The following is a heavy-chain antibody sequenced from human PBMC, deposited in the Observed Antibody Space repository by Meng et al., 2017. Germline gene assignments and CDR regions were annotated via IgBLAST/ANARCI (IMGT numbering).Heavy chain of an antibody. CDR2: INPNSGGT. D-gene: IGHD2-15*01. CDR1: GYTFTGYY. Sequence: QVQLVQSGAEVKQPGASVKVSCKASGYTFTGYYMHWVRQAPGQGLEVMGWINPNSGGTNYAQKFQGRVTMTRDTSISTAYMELSRLRSDDTAVYYCARADENCSGGSCYSGVWGYWGQGTLVTVSS. J-gene: IGHJ4*02. CDR3: ARADENCSGGSCYSGVWGY. V-gene: IGHV1-2*02.